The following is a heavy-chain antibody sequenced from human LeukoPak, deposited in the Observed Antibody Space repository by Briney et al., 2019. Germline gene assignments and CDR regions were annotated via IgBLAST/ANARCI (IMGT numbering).Heavy chain of an antibody. CDR1: GGSISRSSYY. CDR3: ARLSSQWLSLAYFDF. V-gene: IGHV4-39*01. CDR2: IYNSGNT. D-gene: IGHD6-19*01. Sequence: PSDTLSLTCTVTGGSISRSSYYWGWIRQPPGKGLEWIGSIYNSGNTHYNPSLRSRVTILVDTTKNQFSLTVRSATAADTAMYYCARLSSQWLSLAYFDFWGRGALVTVSS. J-gene: IGHJ4*02.